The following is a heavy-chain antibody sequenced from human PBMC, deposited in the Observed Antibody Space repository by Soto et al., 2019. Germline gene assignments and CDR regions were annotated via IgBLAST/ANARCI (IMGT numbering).Heavy chain of an antibody. CDR2: INTDGSTT. CDR1: GFTFSRYG. V-gene: IGHV3-74*01. D-gene: IGHD3-16*01. Sequence: GGSLRLSCAASGFTFSRYGMYWGRQTPGKGLVWVSRINTDGSTTSYPDSVEGRFTVSRDNAKNMLYLQMKSLRPDDTAVYYCARFKVDGLPQYFDYWGQGNLVTVSS. J-gene: IGHJ4*02. CDR3: ARFKVDGLPQYFDY.